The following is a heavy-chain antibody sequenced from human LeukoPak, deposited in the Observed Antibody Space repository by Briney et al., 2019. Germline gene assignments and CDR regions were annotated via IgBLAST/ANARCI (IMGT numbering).Heavy chain of an antibody. CDR1: GFTFDDYG. J-gene: IGHJ4*02. D-gene: IGHD3-22*01. V-gene: IGHV3-20*01. CDR2: INWNGGST. Sequence: PGGSLRLSCAASGFTFDDYGMSWVRQAPGKGLEWVSGINWNGGSTGYADSVKGRFTISRDNAKNSLYLQMNSLRAEDTALYHCAGGRYYYDSRVYLSFDYWGRGTLVTVPS. CDR3: AGGRYYYDSRVYLSFDY.